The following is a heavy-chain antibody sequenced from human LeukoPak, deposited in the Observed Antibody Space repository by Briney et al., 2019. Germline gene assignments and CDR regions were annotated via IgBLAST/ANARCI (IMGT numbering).Heavy chain of an antibody. D-gene: IGHD5-12*01. V-gene: IGHV3-30*18. CDR3: AKSYSGYDDYFDY. J-gene: IGHJ4*02. CDR2: ISYDGSNK. CDR1: GFTFSSYC. Sequence: GSSLTLSCTVSGFTFSSYCMHWLRQAPGKGLEWVAVISYDGSNKYYADSVKGRFTISRDNSKNTLYLQMNSLRAEDTAVYYCAKSYSGYDDYFDYWGQGTLVTVSS.